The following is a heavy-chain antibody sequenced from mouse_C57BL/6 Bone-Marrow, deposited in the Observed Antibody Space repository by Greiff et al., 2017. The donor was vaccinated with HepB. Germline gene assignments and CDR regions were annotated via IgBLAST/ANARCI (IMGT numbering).Heavy chain of an antibody. V-gene: IGHV1-63*01. CDR1: GYTFTNYW. J-gene: IGHJ4*01. CDR2: IYPGGGYT. CDR3: ARHGSSYHYAMDY. D-gene: IGHD1-1*01. Sequence: VKLQESGAELVRPGTSVKMSCKASGYTFTNYWIGWAKQRPGHGLEWIGDIYPGGGYTNYNEKFKGKATLTADKSSSTAYMQFSSLTSEDSAIYYCARHGSSYHYAMDYWGQGTSVTVSS.